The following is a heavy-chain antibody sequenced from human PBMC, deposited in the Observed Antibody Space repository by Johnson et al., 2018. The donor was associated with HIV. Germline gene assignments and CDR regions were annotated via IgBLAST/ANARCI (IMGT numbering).Heavy chain of an antibody. CDR3: ARVRGEAFDI. V-gene: IGHV3-9*01. CDR1: GFTFDDYA. CDR2: ISWNSGSI. J-gene: IGHJ3*02. D-gene: IGHD3-10*01. Sequence: VQLVESGGGLVQPGGSLRLSCAASGFTFDDYAMHWVRQAPGKGLEWVSGISWNSGSIGYADSVKGRFTISRDNAKNSLYLQMNSLRAEDTALYYCARVRGEAFDIWGQGTMVTVSS.